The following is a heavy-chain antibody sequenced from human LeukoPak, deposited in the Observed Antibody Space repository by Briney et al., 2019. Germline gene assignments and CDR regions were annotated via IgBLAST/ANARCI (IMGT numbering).Heavy chain of an antibody. CDR1: GFTFSSYE. CDR3: ARDRYGGNPYYFDY. Sequence: GGSLRLSCAASGFTFSSYEMKWVRQAPGKGLEWVSYISSSGSTIYYADSVKGRFTISRDNAKNSLYLQMNSLRAEDTAVYYCARDRYGGNPYYFDYWGQGTLVTVSS. CDR2: ISSSGSTI. V-gene: IGHV3-48*03. D-gene: IGHD4-23*01. J-gene: IGHJ4*02.